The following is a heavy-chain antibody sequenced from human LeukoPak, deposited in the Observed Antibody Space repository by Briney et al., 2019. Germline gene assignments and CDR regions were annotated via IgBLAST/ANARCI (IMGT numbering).Heavy chain of an antibody. CDR2: INDSGST. J-gene: IGHJ5*02. D-gene: IGHD2-21*01. V-gene: IGHV4-34*01. CDR1: GGSFRGYY. CDR3: AAFPKGDLNCYWFDP. Sequence: PSETLSLTCAVYGGSFRGYYWSWIPQRPGKGLEWVGEINDSGSTNYNPSLKSRVTISVDTSKNQFSLKLSSVTAADTAVYYCAAFPKGDLNCYWFDPWGKGTLVTVSS.